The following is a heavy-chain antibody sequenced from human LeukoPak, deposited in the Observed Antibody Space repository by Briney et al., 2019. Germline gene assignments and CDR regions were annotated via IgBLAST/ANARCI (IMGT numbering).Heavy chain of an antibody. Sequence: GGSLRLSCAASGFTFSTYAMSWVRQAPGKGLEWVSTIYSDGNTYYPDSVKGRFTISRDGSKNTLYLQLNSLRTEDTAIYYCVREREGSNSEHWGQGTLVTVSS. D-gene: IGHD1-26*01. CDR3: VREREGSNSEH. CDR1: GFTFSTYA. J-gene: IGHJ1*01. V-gene: IGHV3-23*01. CDR2: IYSDGNT.